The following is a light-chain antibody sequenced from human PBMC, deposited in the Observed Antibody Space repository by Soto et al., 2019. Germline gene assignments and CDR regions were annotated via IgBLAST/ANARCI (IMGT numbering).Light chain of an antibody. CDR2: YDS. V-gene: IGLV3-21*04. CDR3: QVWDGTSDHWV. J-gene: IGLJ3*02. Sequence: SYELTQPPSVSVAPGKTARITCGGNNIGSKSVHWYQQRPGQAPVLVIYYDSERPSGIPERFSGSNSGNTATATLTISRVEAGDEADYYCQVWDGTSDHWVSGGGTKVTVL. CDR1: NIGSKS.